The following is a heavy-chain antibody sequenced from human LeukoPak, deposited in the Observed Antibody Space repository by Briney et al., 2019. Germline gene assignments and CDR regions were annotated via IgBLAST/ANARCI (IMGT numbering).Heavy chain of an antibody. CDR1: GFTFGDYA. D-gene: IGHD3-10*02. J-gene: IGHJ6*03. CDR2: ISSSGSTI. Sequence: GGSLRLSCTASGFTFGDYAMSWVRQAPGKGLEWVSYISSSGSTIYYAVSVKGRFTISRDNAKNLLYLQMNSLRAEDTAVYYCAELGITMIGGVWGKGTTVTIS. V-gene: IGHV3-48*03. CDR3: AELGITMIGGV.